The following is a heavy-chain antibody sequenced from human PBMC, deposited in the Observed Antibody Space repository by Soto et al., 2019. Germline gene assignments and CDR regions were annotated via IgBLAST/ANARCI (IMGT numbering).Heavy chain of an antibody. CDR1: GFTFSSYA. Sequence: VQLLESGGGLVQPGGSLRLSCAASGFTFSSYAMSWVRQAPGKGLEWVSAISGSGGSTYYADSVKGRFTISRDNSKNTLYLQMNSLRAEDTAVYYCAKDGDIVVVVAAHGTYYFDYWGQGTLVTVSS. CDR3: AKDGDIVVVVAAHGTYYFDY. J-gene: IGHJ4*02. CDR2: ISGSGGST. D-gene: IGHD2-15*01. V-gene: IGHV3-23*01.